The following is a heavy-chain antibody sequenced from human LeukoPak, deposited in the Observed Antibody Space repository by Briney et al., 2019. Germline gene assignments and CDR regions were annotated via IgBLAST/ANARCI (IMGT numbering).Heavy chain of an antibody. D-gene: IGHD3-16*01. Sequence: KFQGRVSITRDTSASTAYMELRSLTSEDTAVYYCARDLYGDYFDYWGQGTLVTVSS. J-gene: IGHJ4*02. CDR3: ARDLYGDYFDY. V-gene: IGHV1-3*01.